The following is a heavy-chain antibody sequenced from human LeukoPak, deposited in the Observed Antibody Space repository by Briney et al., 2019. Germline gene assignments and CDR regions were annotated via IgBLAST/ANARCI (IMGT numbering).Heavy chain of an antibody. J-gene: IGHJ6*03. V-gene: IGHV3-30*04. CDR3: AAPSGSYFPHYYYYMDV. CDR1: GFTFSSYA. CDR2: ISYDGSNK. Sequence: GGSLRLSCAASGFTFSSYAMHWVRQAPGKGLEWVAVISYDGSNKYYADSVKGRFTISRDNSKNTLYLQMNSLRAEDTAVYYCAAPSGSYFPHYYYYMDVWGKGTTVTVSS. D-gene: IGHD1-26*01.